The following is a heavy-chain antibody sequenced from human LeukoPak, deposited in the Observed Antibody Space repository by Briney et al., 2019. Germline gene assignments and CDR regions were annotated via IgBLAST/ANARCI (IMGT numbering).Heavy chain of an antibody. CDR1: VFTLSSYG. J-gene: IGHJ6*04. Sequence: GRSLRLSCAASVFTLSSYGMHWVSQAPGKGLEWVAVISYDGSNKYYADSVKGRFTISRDNSKNTLYLQMNSLRAEDSAVYYCAKASVGYGMDVWGNGTTVTVSS. D-gene: IGHD4-23*01. V-gene: IGHV3-30*18. CDR2: ISYDGSNK. CDR3: AKASVGYGMDV.